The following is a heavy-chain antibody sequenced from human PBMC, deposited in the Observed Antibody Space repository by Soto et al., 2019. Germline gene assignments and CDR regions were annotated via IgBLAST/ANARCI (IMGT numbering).Heavy chain of an antibody. D-gene: IGHD6-13*01. J-gene: IGHJ4*02. CDR1: GFTFSIYA. CDR2: ISGSGGST. CDR3: AKASQCGAATLIRDY. Sequence: EVQLVESGGGLVQPGGSLRLSCAAAGFTFSIYAMSWVRQAPGKGLEWVSAISGSGGSTYYADSVKGRFTISRDNTKNTLYLQMNSLRDDDTAVYDCAKASQCGAATLIRDYWGQGTLVTVSS. V-gene: IGHV3-23*04.